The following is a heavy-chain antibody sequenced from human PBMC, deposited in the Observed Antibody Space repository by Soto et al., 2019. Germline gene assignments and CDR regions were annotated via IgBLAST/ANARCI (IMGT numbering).Heavy chain of an antibody. CDR2: ISGSGGST. V-gene: IGHV3-23*01. J-gene: IGHJ3*02. Sequence: GGSLRLSCAASGFTFSSYAMSWVRQAPGKGLEWVSAISGSGGSTYYADSVKGRFTISRDNSKNTLYLQMNSLRAEDTAVYYCAKDWWGAVAGRVGGAFDIWGQGTMVTVSS. D-gene: IGHD6-19*01. CDR1: GFTFSSYA. CDR3: AKDWWGAVAGRVGGAFDI.